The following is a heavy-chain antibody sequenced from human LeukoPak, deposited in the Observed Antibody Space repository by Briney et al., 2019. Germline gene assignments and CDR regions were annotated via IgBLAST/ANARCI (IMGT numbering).Heavy chain of an antibody. CDR3: AREGRTYYDFWSGYSYAFDI. CDR1: GFTFSSYS. J-gene: IGHJ3*02. Sequence: GGSLRLSCAASGFTFSSYSMNWVRQAPGKGLQWVSYISSSNSTIYYADSVKGRFTIFRDNAKNSLYLQMNSLRAEDTAVYYCAREGRTYYDFWSGYSYAFDIWGQGTMVTVSS. CDR2: ISSSNSTI. D-gene: IGHD3-3*01. V-gene: IGHV3-48*01.